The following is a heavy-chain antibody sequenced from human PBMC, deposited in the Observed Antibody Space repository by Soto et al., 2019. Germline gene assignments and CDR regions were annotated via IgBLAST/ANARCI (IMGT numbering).Heavy chain of an antibody. J-gene: IGHJ4*02. Sequence: PGGSLRLSCAASGFTFSSYGMHWVRQAPGKGLEWVAVISYDGSNKYYADSVKGRFTISRDNSKNTLYLQMNSLRAEDTAVYYCAKDYLGWQRASYFGYSSERAVVTVSS. CDR2: ISYDGSNK. CDR1: GFTFSSYG. D-gene: IGHD6-25*01. CDR3: AKDYLGWQRASYFGY. V-gene: IGHV3-30*18.